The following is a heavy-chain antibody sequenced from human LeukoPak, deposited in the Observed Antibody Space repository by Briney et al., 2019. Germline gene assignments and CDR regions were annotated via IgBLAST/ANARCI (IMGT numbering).Heavy chain of an antibody. J-gene: IGHJ4*02. Sequence: GRSLRLSCAASGFTFSSYAMHWVRQAPGKGLEWVAVISYEGSNKYYADSVKGRFTISRDNSKNSLYLQMNSLRAEDTAVYYCARQGMVRGVINPPFDYWGQGTLVTVSS. CDR2: ISYEGSNK. CDR3: ARQGMVRGVINPPFDY. V-gene: IGHV3-30*04. CDR1: GFTFSSYA. D-gene: IGHD3-10*01.